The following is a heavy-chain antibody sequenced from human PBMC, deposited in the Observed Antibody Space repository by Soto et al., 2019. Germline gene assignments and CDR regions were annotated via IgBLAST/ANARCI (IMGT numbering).Heavy chain of an antibody. CDR2: TRNKANSYTT. V-gene: IGHV3-72*01. CDR1: GFTFSDHY. D-gene: IGHD1-26*01. Sequence: EVQLVESGGGLVQPGGSLRLSCAASGFTFSDHYMDWVRQAPGKGLEWVGRTRNKANSYTTEYAASVKGRFTISRDDSKNSLYLQMNSLKTEDTAVYYCARGRFYSGSRVVSDWGQGTLVTVSS. CDR3: ARGRFYSGSRVVSD. J-gene: IGHJ4*02.